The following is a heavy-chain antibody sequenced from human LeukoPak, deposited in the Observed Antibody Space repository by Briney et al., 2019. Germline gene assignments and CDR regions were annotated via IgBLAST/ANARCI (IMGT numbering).Heavy chain of an antibody. CDR3: ATVPDPYDRGHY. D-gene: IGHD3-10*02. CDR2: IYSGGST. V-gene: IGHV3-53*01. J-gene: IGHJ4*02. CDR1: GFTVSSNY. Sequence: GGSRRLSCAASGFTVSSNYMSWVRQAPGKGLEWVSVIYSGGSTYYADSVKGRFTISRDNSKNTLYLQMNSLRAEDTAVYYCATVPDPYDRGHYWGQGTLVTVSS.